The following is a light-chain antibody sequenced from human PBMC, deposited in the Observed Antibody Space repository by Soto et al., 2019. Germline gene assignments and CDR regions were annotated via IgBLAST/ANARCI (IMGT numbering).Light chain of an antibody. Sequence: QSVLTQPPSVSAAPGQKVTISCSGSNSNIGNNYVSWYQQFPGTAPKVLIYDNNKRPSGIPDRFSGSKSATSATLVITGLQTGDEADYYCGSWDSSLSAYVFGTGTKVTVL. CDR1: NSNIGNNY. CDR3: GSWDSSLSAYV. J-gene: IGLJ1*01. V-gene: IGLV1-51*01. CDR2: DNN.